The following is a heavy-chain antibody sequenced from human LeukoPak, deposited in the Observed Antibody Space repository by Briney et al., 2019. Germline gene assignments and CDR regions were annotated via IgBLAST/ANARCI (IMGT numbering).Heavy chain of an antibody. CDR3: ARALMKSGIAAAVDY. V-gene: IGHV1-69*06. CDR2: IIPIFGTA. Sequence: ASVKVSCKASGGTFSSYAISWVRQAPGQGLEWMGGIIPIFGTANYAQKFQGRVTITADKSTSTAYMELSSLRSEDTAVYYCARALMKSGIAAAVDYWGQGTLVTVSS. CDR1: GGTFSSYA. D-gene: IGHD6-13*01. J-gene: IGHJ4*02.